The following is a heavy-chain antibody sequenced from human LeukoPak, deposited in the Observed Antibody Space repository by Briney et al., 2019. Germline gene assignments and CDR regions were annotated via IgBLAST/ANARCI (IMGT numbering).Heavy chain of an antibody. D-gene: IGHD3-10*02. CDR2: ISSSGSTI. V-gene: IGHV3-48*04. Sequence: GGSLRLSCAASGFTFSSYSMNWVRQAPGKGLEWVSYISSSGSTIYYADSVKGRFTISRDNATNSLYLQMNSLRAEDTAVYYCAELGITMIGGVWGKGTTVTISS. J-gene: IGHJ6*04. CDR3: AELGITMIGGV. CDR1: GFTFSSYS.